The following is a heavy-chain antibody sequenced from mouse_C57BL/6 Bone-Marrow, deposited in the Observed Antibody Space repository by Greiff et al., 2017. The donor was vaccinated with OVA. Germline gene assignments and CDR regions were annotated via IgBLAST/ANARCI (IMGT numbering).Heavy chain of an antibody. D-gene: IGHD2-4*01. CDR1: GYTFTSYW. CDR3: ARERGLSYAMDY. V-gene: IGHV1-64*01. J-gene: IGHJ4*01. CDR2: IHPNSGST. Sequence: QVQLQQPGAELVKPGASVKLSCKASGYTFTSYWMHWVKQRPGQGLEWIGMIHPNSGSTNYNEKFKSKATLTVDKSSSTAYMQLSSLTSEDSAVYDCARERGLSYAMDYWGQGTSVTVSS.